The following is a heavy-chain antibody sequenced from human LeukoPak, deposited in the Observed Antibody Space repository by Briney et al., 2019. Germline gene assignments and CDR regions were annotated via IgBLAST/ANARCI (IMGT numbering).Heavy chain of an antibody. CDR1: GFSFTSYN. CDR2: ISYDGNIK. Sequence: SGGSLRLSCAASGFSFTSYNFHWVRQAPGKGLKWLGFISYDGNIKYEDSVKGRFTISRDNSKNTLYLQMNSLRAEDTAVYYCARAAAGTAWFDPWGQGTLVTVSS. J-gene: IGHJ5*02. D-gene: IGHD6-13*01. V-gene: IGHV3-30*03. CDR3: ARAAAGTAWFDP.